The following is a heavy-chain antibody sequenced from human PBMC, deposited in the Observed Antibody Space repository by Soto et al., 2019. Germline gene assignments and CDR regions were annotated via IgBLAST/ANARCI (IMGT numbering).Heavy chain of an antibody. D-gene: IGHD6-6*01. CDR2: ICNSGRNE. J-gene: IGHJ5*02. V-gene: IGHV3-33*01. CDR3: ARDYRSSFYGFGP. Sequence: PGGSLRLSCAASGFTFSSYGMHWVRQAPGKGLEWVSVICNSGRNEYYADSVKGRFTISRDNSKNTLYLQINSLRAEDTAVYYCARDYRSSFYGFGPWGQGTLVTVSS. CDR1: GFTFSSYG.